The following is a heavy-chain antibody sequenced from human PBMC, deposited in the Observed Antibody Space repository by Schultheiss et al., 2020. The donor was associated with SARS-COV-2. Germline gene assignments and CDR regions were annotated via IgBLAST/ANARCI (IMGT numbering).Heavy chain of an antibody. J-gene: IGHJ6*02. CDR1: GFTFSSYA. D-gene: IGHD3-3*01. CDR2: ISGSGSTI. V-gene: IGHV3-48*04. CDR3: ARASPLTIFGVDYYYGMDV. Sequence: GGSLRLSCAASGFTFSSYAMSWVRQAPGKGLEWVSAISGSGSTIYYADSVKGRFTISRDNAKNSLYLQMNSLRAGDTAVYYCARASPLTIFGVDYYYGMDVWGQGTTVTVSS.